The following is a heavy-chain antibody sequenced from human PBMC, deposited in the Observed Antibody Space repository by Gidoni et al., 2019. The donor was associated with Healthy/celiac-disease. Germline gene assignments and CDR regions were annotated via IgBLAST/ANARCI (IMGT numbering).Heavy chain of an antibody. Sequence: GKGLEWVSAISGSGGSTYYADSVKGRFTISRDNSKNTLYLQMNSLRAEDTAVYYCAKDGDSGYDFHSAFDIWGQGTMVTVSS. CDR2: ISGSGGST. V-gene: IGHV3-23*01. CDR3: AKDGDSGYDFHSAFDI. D-gene: IGHD5-12*01. J-gene: IGHJ3*02.